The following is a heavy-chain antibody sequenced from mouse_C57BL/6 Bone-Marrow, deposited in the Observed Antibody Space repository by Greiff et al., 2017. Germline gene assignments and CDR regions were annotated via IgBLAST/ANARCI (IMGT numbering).Heavy chain of an antibody. CDR1: GYTFTSYG. Sequence: VQLQQSGAELARPGASVKLSCKASGYTFTSYGISWVKQRTGQCLEWIGEIYPRSGNTYYNEKFKGKATLTADKSSSTAYMELRSLTSEDSAVXFCAREGDYYGPAWFAYWGQGTLVTVSA. V-gene: IGHV1-81*01. D-gene: IGHD1-1*01. CDR3: AREGDYYGPAWFAY. J-gene: IGHJ3*01. CDR2: IYPRSGNT.